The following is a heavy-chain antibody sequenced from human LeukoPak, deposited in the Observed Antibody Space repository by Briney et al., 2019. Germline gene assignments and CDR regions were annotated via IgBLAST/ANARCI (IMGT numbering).Heavy chain of an antibody. Sequence: GGSLRLSCAASGFTFSNAWMSWVRQAPGKGLEWVGRIKSKTDGGTTDYAAPVKGGFTISRDDSKNTLYLQMNNLKAEDTAVYYCTTDKDVDPEGPEDYWGQGTLVTVSS. CDR3: TTDKDVDPEGPEDY. V-gene: IGHV3-15*01. CDR1: GFTFSNAW. J-gene: IGHJ4*02. D-gene: IGHD1-14*01. CDR2: IKSKTDGGTT.